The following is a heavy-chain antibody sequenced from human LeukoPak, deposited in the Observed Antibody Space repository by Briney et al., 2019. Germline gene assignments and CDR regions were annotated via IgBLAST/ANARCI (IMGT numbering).Heavy chain of an antibody. V-gene: IGHV1-58*01. J-gene: IGHJ6*02. CDR3: AATTVTPMLYYYYGMDV. CDR2: IVVGSGNT. D-gene: IGHD4-17*01. Sequence: SVKVSCKASGFTFTSSAVQWVRQARGQRLEWIGWIVVGSGNTNYAQKFQERVTITRDMSTSTAYMELSSLRSEDTAVYYCAATTVTPMLYYYYGMDVWCQGTTVTVSS. CDR1: GFTFTSSA.